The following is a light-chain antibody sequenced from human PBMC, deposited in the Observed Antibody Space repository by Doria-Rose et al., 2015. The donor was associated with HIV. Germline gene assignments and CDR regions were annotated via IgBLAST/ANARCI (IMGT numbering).Light chain of an antibody. V-gene: IGKV3-20*01. Sequence: GLTQPPGTLSLSPGERATLSCRASQRVKSSYSAWYQQKPGQAPRLLIYDASTRATVIPGRFSGSGSGTDFTLTISRLEPEDVAVYYCQQYGTSRGTFGQGTRLEIK. J-gene: IGKJ5*01. CDR3: QQYGTSRGT. CDR1: QRVKSSY. CDR2: DAS.